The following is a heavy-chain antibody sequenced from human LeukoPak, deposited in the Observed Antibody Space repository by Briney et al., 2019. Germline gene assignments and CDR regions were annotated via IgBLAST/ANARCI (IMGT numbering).Heavy chain of an antibody. CDR1: GGFISSSSYY. D-gene: IGHD3-22*01. V-gene: IGHV4-39*01. J-gene: IGHJ1*01. CDR3: ARRRYYDSTGYLE. Sequence: SETLSLTCTIPGGFISSSSYYWGWIRQPPGKGLEWLGDIYYSGSTYYNPALKSRVSMSIDTSKNQFSLELRSVAAADTALYYCARRRYYDSTGYLEWGQGTLVTVTS. CDR2: IYYSGST.